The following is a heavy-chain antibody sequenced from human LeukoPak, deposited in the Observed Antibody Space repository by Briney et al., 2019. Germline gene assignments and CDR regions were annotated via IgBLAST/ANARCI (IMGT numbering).Heavy chain of an antibody. CDR1: GYTFTGYY. CDR3: ARGGTGGGYFDY. CDR2: INPNSGGT. Sequence: AASVTVSCKASGYTFTGYYIHWVRQAPGQGLEWMGWINPNSGGTHYAQKFQGRVTMTRDTSINTFYMELSSLRSDDTAVYYCARGGTGGGYFDYWGQGTLVTVSS. D-gene: IGHD3-10*01. J-gene: IGHJ4*02. V-gene: IGHV1-2*02.